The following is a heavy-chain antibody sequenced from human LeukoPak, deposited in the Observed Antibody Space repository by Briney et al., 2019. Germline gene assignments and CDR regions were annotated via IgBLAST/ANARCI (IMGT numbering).Heavy chain of an antibody. Sequence: GSLRLSCAASGFTFSSYWMHWVRQAPGKGLVWVSRISDGGSTTTYADSVKGRFTIPRDNAKNTLYLQMNGLRAEDTAVYYCSRSAYYDGSGNYYDYWGQGTLVTVSS. CDR1: GFTFSSYW. CDR3: SRSAYYDGSGNYYDY. V-gene: IGHV3-74*01. J-gene: IGHJ4*02. D-gene: IGHD3-22*01. CDR2: ISDGGSTT.